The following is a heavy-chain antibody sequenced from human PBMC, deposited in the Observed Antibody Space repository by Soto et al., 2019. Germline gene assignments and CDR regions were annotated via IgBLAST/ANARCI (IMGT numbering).Heavy chain of an antibody. D-gene: IGHD1-20*01. CDR1: GVSISSHDW. J-gene: IGHJ4*02. Sequence: QVQLQESDPGLVKPSGTLSLTCTVSGVSISSHDWWTWVRQPPGKGLEWIGESHQSGNTNYNSSLGSRVTIAVDKSKNQFSLRLSSVTVADTAVYYCATRDNMKFYWGQGTLVTVSS. V-gene: IGHV4-4*02. CDR2: SHQSGNT. CDR3: ATRDNMKFY.